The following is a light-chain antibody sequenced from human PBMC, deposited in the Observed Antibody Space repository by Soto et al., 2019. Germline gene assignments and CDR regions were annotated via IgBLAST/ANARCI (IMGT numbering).Light chain of an antibody. CDR3: AAWDDSLNGLYWV. CDR1: SSNIGSNT. CDR2: SNN. J-gene: IGLJ3*02. V-gene: IGLV1-44*01. Sequence: QLVLTQPPSASGTPGQRVTISCSGSSSNIGSNTVNWYQQLPGTAPKLLIYSNNQRPSGVPVRFSGSKSGTSASLAISGLQSEDEADYYCAAWDDSLNGLYWVFGGGTKLTVL.